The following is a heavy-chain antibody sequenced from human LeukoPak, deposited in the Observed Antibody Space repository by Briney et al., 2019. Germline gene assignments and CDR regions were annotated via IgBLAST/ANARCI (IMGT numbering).Heavy chain of an antibody. V-gene: IGHV3-48*03. J-gene: IGHJ6*03. CDR3: ARVDGDYDYYDYMDV. CDR1: GFTFSSYE. Sequence: GGPLRLSCAASGFTFSSYEMNWVRQAPGKGLEWVSYISSSGSTIYYPDSVKRRFNILRDNAKKSLYLQKNSLRAEETAVYYCARVDGDYDYYDYMDVWGKGTTVTVSS. CDR2: ISSSGSTI. D-gene: IGHD4-17*01.